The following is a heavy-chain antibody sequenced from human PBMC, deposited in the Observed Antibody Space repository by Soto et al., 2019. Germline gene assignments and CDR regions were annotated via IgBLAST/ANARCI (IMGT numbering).Heavy chain of an antibody. V-gene: IGHV4-38-2*02. CDR1: GYSISSGYY. Sequence: SETLSLTCAVSGYSISSGYYWGWIRQPPGKGLEWIGSIYHSGSTYYNPSLKSRVTISVDTSKNQFSLKLSSVTAADTAVYYCARDRDDYYDSSGYYAGHAFDIWGQGTMVTVSS. CDR2: IYHSGST. D-gene: IGHD3-22*01. CDR3: ARDRDDYYDSSGYYAGHAFDI. J-gene: IGHJ3*02.